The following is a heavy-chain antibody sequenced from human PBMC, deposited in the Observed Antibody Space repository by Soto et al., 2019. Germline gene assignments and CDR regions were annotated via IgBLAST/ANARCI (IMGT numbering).Heavy chain of an antibody. D-gene: IGHD3-3*01. CDR1: GYTFTSYG. V-gene: IGHV1-18*01. CDR2: ISAYNGNT. CDR3: ARALITIFGVVTATDAFDI. J-gene: IGHJ3*02. Sequence: QVQLVQSGAEVKKPGASVKVSCKASGYTFTSYGISWVRQAPGQGLEWMGWISAYNGNTNYAQKLQGRVTMTTDTSTSTAYMELRSLRSDDTAVYYCARALITIFGVVTATDAFDIWGQGTMVTVSS.